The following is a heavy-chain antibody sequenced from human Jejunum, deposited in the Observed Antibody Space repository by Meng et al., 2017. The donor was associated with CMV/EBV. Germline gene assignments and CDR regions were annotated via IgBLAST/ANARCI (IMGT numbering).Heavy chain of an antibody. CDR2: MNPTNGNT. CDR3: ASHQQFCSGGSCYSLGYYYGMDV. D-gene: IGHD2-15*01. V-gene: IGHV1-8*01. Sequence: ITWVRQAPGQGLEWMGWMNPTNGNTGYAQKFQGRFTMTWNTSISTAYMELSSLRSEDTAIYYCASHQQFCSGGSCYSLGYYYGMDVWGQGTTVTVSS. J-gene: IGHJ6*02.